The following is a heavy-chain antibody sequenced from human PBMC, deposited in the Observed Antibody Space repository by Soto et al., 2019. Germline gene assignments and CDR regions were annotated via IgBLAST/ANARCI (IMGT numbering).Heavy chain of an antibody. CDR1: GGSISSCDYY. D-gene: IGHD5-18*01. J-gene: IGHJ6*02. CDR3: ARVSGHNTGYYSVYFMDV. CDR2: IYYTGST. Sequence: SETLSLSCNVSGGSISSCDYYWTWIRQSPVKGLEWIGYIYYTGSTFYSPSLKSRVTISLDTSEHHFSLDMNSVTAADTAVYFCARVSGHNTGYYSVYFMDVWGQGTTVTVSS. V-gene: IGHV4-30-4*01.